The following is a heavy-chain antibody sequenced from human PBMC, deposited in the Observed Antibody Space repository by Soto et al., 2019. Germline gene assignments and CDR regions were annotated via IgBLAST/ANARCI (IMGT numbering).Heavy chain of an antibody. J-gene: IGHJ4*02. V-gene: IGHV3-7*01. D-gene: IGHD6-19*01. CDR3: AGVAGTGYFDY. CDR1: GFTFSSYW. CDR2: IKQDGSEK. Sequence: PGGSLRLSCAASGFTFSSYWMSWVRQAPGKGLEWVANIKQDGSEKYYVDSVKGRFTISRDNAKNSLYLQMNSLRAEDTAVYYCAGVAGTGYFDYWGQGTLVTVSS.